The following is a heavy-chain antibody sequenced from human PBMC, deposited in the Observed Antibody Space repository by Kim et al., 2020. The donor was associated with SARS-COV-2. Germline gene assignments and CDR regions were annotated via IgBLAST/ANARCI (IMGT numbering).Heavy chain of an antibody. CDR3: ARDRRLGALDY. J-gene: IGHJ4*02. D-gene: IGHD1-26*01. CDR2: T. V-gene: IGHV1-2*02. Sequence: TNYAQKFQGRVTMTRDPSISTAYMELSRLRSDDTAVYYCARDRRLGALDYWGQGTLVTVSS.